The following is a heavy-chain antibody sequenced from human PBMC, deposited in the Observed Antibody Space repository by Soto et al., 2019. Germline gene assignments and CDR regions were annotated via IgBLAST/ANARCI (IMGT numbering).Heavy chain of an antibody. CDR1: GGTFSNYA. V-gene: IGHV1-69*13. CDR2: IIPIFGTA. J-gene: IGHJ6*02. Sequence: ASVKVSCKAAGGTFSNYAISWVRQAPGQGLEWMGGIIPIFGTANYAQKFQGRVTITADESTSTAYMELSSLRSEDTAVYYCASGKQLVPRFYYYYGMDVWGQGTTVTVSS. D-gene: IGHD6-6*01. CDR3: ASGKQLVPRFYYYYGMDV.